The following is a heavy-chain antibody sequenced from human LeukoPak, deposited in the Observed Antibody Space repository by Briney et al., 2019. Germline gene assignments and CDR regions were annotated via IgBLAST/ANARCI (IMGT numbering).Heavy chain of an antibody. Sequence: ASVKVSCKASGGTFSSYAISWVRQAPGQGLEWMGGIIPIFGTANYAQKFQGRVTITADESTSTAYMELSSLRSEDTAVYYCAREKDSNPWYYYGMDVWGQGTTVTVSS. CDR2: IIPIFGTA. CDR1: GGTFSSYA. V-gene: IGHV1-69*13. J-gene: IGHJ6*02. D-gene: IGHD2-15*01. CDR3: AREKDSNPWYYYGMDV.